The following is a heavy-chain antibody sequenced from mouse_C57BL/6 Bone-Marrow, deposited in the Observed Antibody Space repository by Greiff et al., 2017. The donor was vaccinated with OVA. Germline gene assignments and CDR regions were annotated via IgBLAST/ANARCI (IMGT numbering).Heavy chain of an antibody. J-gene: IGHJ3*01. CDR1: GYSITSGYY. CDR3: ARGLLRAY. CDR2: ISYDGSN. V-gene: IGHV3-6*01. Sequence: ESGPGLVKPSQSLSLTCSVTGYSITSGYYWNWMRQFPGNKLEWMCYISYDGSNNYNPSLKNRISITRDTSTSQVYLKLNSVTTEDTATYYCARGLLRAYWGQGTLVTVSA. D-gene: IGHD6-1*01.